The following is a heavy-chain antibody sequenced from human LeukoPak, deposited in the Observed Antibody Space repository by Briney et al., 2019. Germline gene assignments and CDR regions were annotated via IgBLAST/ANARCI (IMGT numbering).Heavy chain of an antibody. Sequence: GGSLRLSCAASGFTFSGSAIHWVRQASGKGLEWVGRIRSKANHYATAYAPSVRGRFTISRDDSKNTAYLQMNSLKTEDTAVYYCAGGETVTGYYYMDVWGKGTTVTVSS. CDR2: IRSKANHYAT. V-gene: IGHV3-73*01. CDR3: AGGETVTGYYYMDV. CDR1: GFTFSGSA. J-gene: IGHJ6*03. D-gene: IGHD4-11*01.